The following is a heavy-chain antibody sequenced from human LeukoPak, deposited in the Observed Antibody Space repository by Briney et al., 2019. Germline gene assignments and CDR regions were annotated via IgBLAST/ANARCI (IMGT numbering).Heavy chain of an antibody. J-gene: IGHJ5*02. CDR1: GGSISSSNW. CDR3: ARDLTWRKSWLQLPA. V-gene: IGHV4-4*02. Sequence: SETLSLTCAVSGGSISSSNWWSWVRQPPGKGLEWIGEIYHSGSTNYNPSPKSRVTISVDKSKNHFSLKLSSVTAADTAVYYCARDLTWRKSWLQLPAWGQGTLVTVSS. D-gene: IGHD5-24*01. CDR2: IYHSGST.